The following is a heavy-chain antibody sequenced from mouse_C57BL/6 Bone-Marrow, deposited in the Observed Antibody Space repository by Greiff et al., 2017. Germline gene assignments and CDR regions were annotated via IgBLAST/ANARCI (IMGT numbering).Heavy chain of an antibody. J-gene: IGHJ3*01. CDR2: IDPEDGDT. CDR1: GFNIKDYY. V-gene: IGHV14-1*01. CDR3: TTYDYGFAY. Sequence: VHVKQSGAELVRPGASVKLSCTASGFNIKDYYMHWVKQRPEQGLEWIGRIDPEDGDTEYAPKFQGKATMTADTSSNTAYLQLSSLTSEDTAVYYCTTYDYGFAYWGQGTLVTVSA. D-gene: IGHD2-4*01.